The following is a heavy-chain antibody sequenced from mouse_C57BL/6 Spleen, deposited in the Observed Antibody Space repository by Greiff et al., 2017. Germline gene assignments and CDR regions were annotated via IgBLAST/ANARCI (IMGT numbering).Heavy chain of an antibody. V-gene: IGHV1-42*01. CDR2: INPSTGGT. Sequence: VHVKQSGPELVKPGASVKISCKASGYSFTGYYMNWVKQSPEKSLEWIGEINPSTGGTTYNQKFKAKATLTVDKSSSTAYMQLKSLTSEDSAVYYCARNDYDENYAMDDWGQGTSGTVSS. J-gene: IGHJ4*01. CDR1: GYSFTGYY. D-gene: IGHD2-4*01. CDR3: ARNDYDENYAMDD.